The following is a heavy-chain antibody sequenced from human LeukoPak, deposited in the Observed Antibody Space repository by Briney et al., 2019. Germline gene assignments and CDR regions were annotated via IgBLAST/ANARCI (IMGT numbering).Heavy chain of an antibody. CDR1: GFTFSNDW. CDR2: IKRKIDGGTT. Sequence: GGSLRLSCAASGFTFSNDWMGWVRQAPGKGLEWVGRIKRKIDGGTTDYAAPVKGRFTISRDDSKNTLYLQMNSLKTEDTAVYYCARDWPRVGVPAALVDYWGQGTLVTVSS. J-gene: IGHJ4*02. CDR3: ARDWPRVGVPAALVDY. D-gene: IGHD2-2*01. V-gene: IGHV3-15*01.